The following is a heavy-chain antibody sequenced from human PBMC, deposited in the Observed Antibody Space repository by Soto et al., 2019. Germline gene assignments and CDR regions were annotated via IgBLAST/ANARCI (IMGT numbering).Heavy chain of an antibody. J-gene: IGHJ5*02. CDR1: GFTVSNTY. V-gene: IGHV3-53*02. CDR3: PRALPVAKGGFDP. CDR2: IYTAGGT. Sequence: EVQLVETGGGLIQPGGSLRLSCAASGFTVSNTYMTWVRQPPGKGLECVSVIYTAGGTNYADSVKGRFIISRDNSKNTLYLQMNSLTAEDSAVYYCPRALPVAKGGFDPWGQGTLVTVSS. D-gene: IGHD2-2*01.